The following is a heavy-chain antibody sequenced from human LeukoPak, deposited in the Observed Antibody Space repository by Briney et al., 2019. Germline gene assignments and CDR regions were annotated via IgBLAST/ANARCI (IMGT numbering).Heavy chain of an antibody. J-gene: IGHJ4*02. CDR3: ARLQGRGDNYLDY. CDR2: VSYSGSS. V-gene: IGHV4-59*08. D-gene: IGHD7-27*01. CDR1: GGSISSYY. Sequence: ASETLSLTCTVSGGSISSYYWSWIRQPPGKRPEWIAYVSYSGSSSSNPSLDSRVTISVDMSKNQFSLRLSSVTASDTAVYYCARLQGRGDNYLDYWGQGTLVTVSS.